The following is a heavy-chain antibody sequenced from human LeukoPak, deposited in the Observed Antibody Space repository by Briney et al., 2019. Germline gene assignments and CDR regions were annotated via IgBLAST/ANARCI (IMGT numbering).Heavy chain of an antibody. V-gene: IGHV4-59*01. CDR3: ARVAPTGSGHGVRYYYYYMDV. D-gene: IGHD2-15*01. CDR1: GGSISSYY. Sequence: SETLSLTCTVSGGSISSYYWSWIRQPPGKGLEWIGYIYYSGSTNYDPSLKSRVTISVDTSKNQFSLKLSSVTAADTAVYYCARVAPTGSGHGVRYYYYYMDVWGKGTTVTVSS. J-gene: IGHJ6*03. CDR2: IYYSGST.